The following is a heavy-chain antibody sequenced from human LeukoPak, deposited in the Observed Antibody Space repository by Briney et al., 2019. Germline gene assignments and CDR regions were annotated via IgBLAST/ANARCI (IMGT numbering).Heavy chain of an antibody. V-gene: IGHV4-31*03. J-gene: IGHJ4*02. CDR2: IYYSGST. CDR3: VRGRFYDSSGYTQLSFDY. D-gene: IGHD3-22*01. Sequence: TSQTLSLTCTVSGGSISSGGYYWSWIRQHPGKGLEWIGYIYYSGSTYYNPSLKSRVTISVDTSKNQFSLKLSSVTAADTAVYYCVRGRFYDSSGYTQLSFDYWGQGTLVTVSS. CDR1: GGSISSGGYY.